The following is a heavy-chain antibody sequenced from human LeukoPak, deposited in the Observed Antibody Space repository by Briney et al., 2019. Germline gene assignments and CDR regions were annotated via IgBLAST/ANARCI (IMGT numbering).Heavy chain of an antibody. CDR2: INHSGST. D-gene: IGHD2-15*01. J-gene: IGHJ4*02. V-gene: IGHV4-39*07. CDR1: GGSISSSSYY. CDR3: ARGLVFDY. Sequence: SETLSLTCTVSGGSISSSSYYWSWIRQPPGKGLEWIGEINHSGSTNYNPSLKSRVTISVDTSKNQFSLKLSSVTAADTAVYYCARGLVFDYWGQGTLVTVSS.